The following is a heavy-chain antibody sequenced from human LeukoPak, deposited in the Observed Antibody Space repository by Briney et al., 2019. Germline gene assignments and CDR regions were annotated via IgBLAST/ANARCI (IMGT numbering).Heavy chain of an antibody. CDR2: IYYSGST. D-gene: IGHD2-2*01. V-gene: IGHV4-59*12. CDR1: GGSISSYY. CDR3: ARGYCSSTSCKHNWFDP. J-gene: IGHJ5*02. Sequence: SETLSLTCTVSGGSISSYYWSWIRQPPGKGLEWIGYIYYSGSTNYNPSLKSRVTISVDTSKNQFSLKLSSVTAADTAVYYCARGYCSSTSCKHNWFDPWGQGTLVTVSS.